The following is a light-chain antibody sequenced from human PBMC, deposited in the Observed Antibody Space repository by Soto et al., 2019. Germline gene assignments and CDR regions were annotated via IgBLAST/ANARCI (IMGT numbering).Light chain of an antibody. CDR2: GNT. CDR3: LSFDSSLSVV. J-gene: IGLJ2*01. Sequence: QSVLTQPPSVSGAPGQRVTISCTGSSSNIGAGYDVHWYQQLPGRAPKLLIYGNTNRPSGVPDRFSGSKSGTSASLAITVLQAEGEADYYCLSFDSSLSVVFGGGTKLTVL. CDR1: SSNIGAGYD. V-gene: IGLV1-40*01.